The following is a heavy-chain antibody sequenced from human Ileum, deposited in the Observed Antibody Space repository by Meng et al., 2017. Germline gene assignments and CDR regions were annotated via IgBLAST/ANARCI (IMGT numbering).Heavy chain of an antibody. V-gene: IGHV1-8*01. CDR2: VSPSSGNT. J-gene: IGHJ4*02. D-gene: IGHD3-16*01. CDR1: GYTFTTND. Sequence: QLWQSGAEMKTPRASMKVSCKASGYTFTTNDINWERQAPGQGLEWMGWVSPSSGNTHYAQKFQGRVTMTRDISISTVYMELTSLKSDDTAVYYCARGVGDLGDYWGQGTLVTVSS. CDR3: ARGVGDLGDY.